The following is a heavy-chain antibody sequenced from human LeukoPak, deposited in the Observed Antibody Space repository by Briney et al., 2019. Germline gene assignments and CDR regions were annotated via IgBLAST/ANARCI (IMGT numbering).Heavy chain of an antibody. Sequence: ASVKVSCKASGYTFTGYYMHWVRQAPGQGLEWMGWINPNSGGTNYAQKFQGRVTMTRDTSISTAYMELSRLRSDDTAVYYCARPPHFWSGSLDYWGQGTLVTVSS. CDR2: INPNSGGT. J-gene: IGHJ4*02. D-gene: IGHD3-3*02. V-gene: IGHV1-2*02. CDR1: GYTFTGYY. CDR3: ARPPHFWSGSLDY.